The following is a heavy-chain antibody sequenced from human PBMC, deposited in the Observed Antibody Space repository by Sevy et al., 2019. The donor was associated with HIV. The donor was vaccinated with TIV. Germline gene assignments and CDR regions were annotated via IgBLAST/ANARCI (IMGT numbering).Heavy chain of an antibody. CDR2: IYGSAGVT. J-gene: IGHJ3*02. Sequence: GGSLRLSCAASGITFSGYAMNWVRQAPGKGLDWVSTIYGSAGVTYYADSVKGRFTISRDNSKNTLFLQMNNLRAEDTAVYYCAVGRFDSTGSFDAFDIWGRGTLVTVSS. D-gene: IGHD3-22*01. CDR1: GITFSGYA. CDR3: AVGRFDSTGSFDAFDI. V-gene: IGHV3-23*01.